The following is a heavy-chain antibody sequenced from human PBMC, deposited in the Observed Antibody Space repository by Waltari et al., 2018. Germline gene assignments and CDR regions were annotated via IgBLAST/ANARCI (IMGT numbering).Heavy chain of an antibody. J-gene: IGHJ4*02. D-gene: IGHD6-6*01. Sequence: EVLLSESGGRLVPPGGSLTPSCVASGSTVSSYSMRWVRQAPGKGLEWVSGVSGNGGGTDYADSVKGRFTLSRDNSKNILYLQMNSLRAEDTAIYYCAKDRIAGGQLGSRFDYWGQGTLVTVSS. CDR1: GSTVSSYS. CDR3: AKDRIAGGQLGSRFDY. CDR2: VSGNGGGT. V-gene: IGHV3-23*01.